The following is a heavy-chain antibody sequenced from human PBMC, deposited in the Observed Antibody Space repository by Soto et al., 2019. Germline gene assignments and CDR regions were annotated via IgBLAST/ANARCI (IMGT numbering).Heavy chain of an antibody. V-gene: IGHV1-69*01. Sequence: QAQVVQSGAEVRKPGSSVKLSCKASEGTFNSYAIAWVRQAPGQGLEWMGGIIPYYNTLNYAQKFQDRVTITADDYTNTVYMELSSLRSDDTAVYFCASGASRWYPYFFDSWAQGTVVTVSS. D-gene: IGHD6-13*01. J-gene: IGHJ4*02. CDR3: ASGASRWYPYFFDS. CDR2: IIPYYNTL. CDR1: EGTFNSYA.